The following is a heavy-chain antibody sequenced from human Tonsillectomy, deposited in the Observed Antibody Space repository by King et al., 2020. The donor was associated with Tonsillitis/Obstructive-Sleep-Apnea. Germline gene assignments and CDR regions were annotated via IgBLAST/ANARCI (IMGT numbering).Heavy chain of an antibody. Sequence: QLQESGPGLVKPSETLSLTCTVSGGSISSYYWSWIRQPPGKGLEWIGYIYYSGSTNYNPSLKGRVTISVDTSKNQFSLKLSSVTAADTAVYYCARGIRGDNDAFDIWGQGTMVTVSS. CDR2: IYYSGST. CDR1: GGSISSYY. D-gene: IGHD3-10*01. CDR3: ARGIRGDNDAFDI. J-gene: IGHJ3*02. V-gene: IGHV4-59*01.